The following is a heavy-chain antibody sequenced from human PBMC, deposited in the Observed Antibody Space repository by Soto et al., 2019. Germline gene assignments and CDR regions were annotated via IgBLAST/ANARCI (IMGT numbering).Heavy chain of an antibody. J-gene: IGHJ4*02. CDR2: ISGSGDRT. D-gene: IGHD6-6*01. CDR3: AKDGAYSSSSLYYFDY. V-gene: IGHV3-23*01. CDR1: GFTFSTYA. Sequence: HPGGSLRLSCAASGFTFSTYAMNWVRQAPGKGLEWVSAISGSGDRTYYADSVRGRFTISKDSSKNTLYLQMNSLRAEDTAVYYCAKDGAYSSSSLYYFDYWGQGTLVTVSS.